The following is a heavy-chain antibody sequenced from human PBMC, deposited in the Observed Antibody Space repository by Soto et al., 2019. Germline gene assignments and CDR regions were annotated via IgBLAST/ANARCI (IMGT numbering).Heavy chain of an antibody. CDR1: GGTFSSYT. CDR2: IIPILGIA. CDR3: ARTPASMGGWFAT. Sequence: GASVKVSSKASGGTFSSYTISWVRQAPGQGLEWMGRIIPILGIANYAQKFQGRVTITADKSTSTAYMELSSLRSEDTAVYYCARTPASMGGWFATWGQGTLVTVSS. D-gene: IGHD2-2*01. J-gene: IGHJ5*02. V-gene: IGHV1-69*02.